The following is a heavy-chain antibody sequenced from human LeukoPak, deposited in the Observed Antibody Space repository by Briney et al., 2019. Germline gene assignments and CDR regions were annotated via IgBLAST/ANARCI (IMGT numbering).Heavy chain of an antibody. Sequence: GGSLRLSCTASVFSFSHAWMSWVRQAPGKGLEWVGSIKSKTDGGTIDYAAPVKGRFTISRDDSKRMVYLQMNSLKTADTGVYYCTTARYCRGDCGDSWGQGTRVTVSS. CDR1: VFSFSHAW. V-gene: IGHV3-15*01. CDR2: IKSKTDGGTI. D-gene: IGHD2-21*02. CDR3: TTARYCRGDCGDS. J-gene: IGHJ4*02.